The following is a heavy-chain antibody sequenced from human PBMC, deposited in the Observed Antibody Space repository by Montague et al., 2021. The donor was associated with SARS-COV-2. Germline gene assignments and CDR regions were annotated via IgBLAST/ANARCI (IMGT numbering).Heavy chain of an antibody. V-gene: IGHV4-59*08. CDR1: VVSVTVEF. J-gene: IGHJ4*02. D-gene: IGHD3-9*01. CDR2: VLSNDGT. Sequence: SETLSLTCAVAVVSVTVEFRRWTGEHPSEGSDWGGGVLSNDGTNINPSLKSRVAISVDTSKNQFSLRLTSVTAADTAFYYCVRHPHYDGLNGPPDFWGQGTLVTVSS. CDR3: VRHPHYDGLNGPPDF.